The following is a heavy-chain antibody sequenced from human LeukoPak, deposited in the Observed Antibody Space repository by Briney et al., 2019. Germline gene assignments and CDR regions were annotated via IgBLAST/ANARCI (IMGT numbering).Heavy chain of an antibody. CDR2: IQTDGNSK. J-gene: IGHJ4*02. CDR3: AREESSLVLGGLGY. Sequence: GGSLRLSCAASGFSFSWYGIHWVRQAPGKGLEWVTFIQTDGNSKYYANSVRGRFTITRDNSKNTVSLQMNSLRAEDAGVYYCAREESSLVLGGLGYWGQGTLVSVSS. V-gene: IGHV3-30*02. D-gene: IGHD6-13*01. CDR1: GFSFSWYG.